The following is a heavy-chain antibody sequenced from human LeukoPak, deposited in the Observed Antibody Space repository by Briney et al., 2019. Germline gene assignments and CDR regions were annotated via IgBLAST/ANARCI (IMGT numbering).Heavy chain of an antibody. CDR1: GFTFNNYG. J-gene: IGHJ4*02. CDR2: IPYDGSNK. D-gene: IGHD1-26*01. Sequence: GGSLRLSCAASGFTFNNYGMHWVRQAPGKGLEWVAVIPYDGSNKYYADSVKGRFTISRDNSKNTVYLQMNSLRAEDTAVYYCAKDPFSGSYSQIHYWGQGTLVTVSS. V-gene: IGHV3-30*18. CDR3: AKDPFSGSYSQIHY.